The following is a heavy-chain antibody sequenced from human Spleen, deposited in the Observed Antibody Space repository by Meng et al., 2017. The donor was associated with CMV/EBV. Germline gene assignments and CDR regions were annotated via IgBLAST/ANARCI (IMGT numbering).Heavy chain of an antibody. D-gene: IGHD2-2*01. CDR1: GFPFSNYA. CDR3: ARAVVVVPAAHPDAFDI. Sequence: GESLKISCAASGFPFSNYAMHWVRQAPGKGLEWVAIISYDESNKYYADSVKGRFTISRDNSKNTLYLQMNSLRAEDTAVYYCARAVVVVPAAHPDAFDIWGQGTMVTVSS. CDR2: ISYDESNK. V-gene: IGHV3-30-3*01. J-gene: IGHJ3*02.